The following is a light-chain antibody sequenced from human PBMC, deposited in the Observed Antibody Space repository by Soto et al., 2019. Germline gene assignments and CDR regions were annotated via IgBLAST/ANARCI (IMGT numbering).Light chain of an antibody. CDR1: QSVSSNY. J-gene: IGKJ1*01. V-gene: IGKV3-20*01. CDR3: QQYGSSGT. Sequence: ETVLTQSPGTLSLSPGERATLSCRASQSVSSNYLAWYQQKPGQAPRLLIYGASSRATGIPDRFSGSGSGTDFTLTISSLEPDDFAVYYCQQYGSSGTFGQGTKVDIK. CDR2: GAS.